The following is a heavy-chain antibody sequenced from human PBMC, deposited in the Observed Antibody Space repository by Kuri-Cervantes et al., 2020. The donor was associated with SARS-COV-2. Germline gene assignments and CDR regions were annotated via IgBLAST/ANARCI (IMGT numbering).Heavy chain of an antibody. CDR2: IRSNGGST. D-gene: IGHD1-26*01. V-gene: IGHV3-23*01. CDR1: GFAFSSFV. CDR3: ARSPGKWEGSYFDN. Sequence: GESLKISCAASGFAFSSFVMNWVRQAPGKGLEWVSGIRSNGGSTYYANSVKGRFTISRDNSKNIQYPQMNNLRDDDTAVYYCARSPGKWEGSYFDNWGQGTLVTVSS. J-gene: IGHJ4*02.